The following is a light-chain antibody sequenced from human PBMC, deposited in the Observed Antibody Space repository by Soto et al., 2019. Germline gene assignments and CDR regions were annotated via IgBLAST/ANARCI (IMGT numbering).Light chain of an antibody. J-gene: IGKJ4*01. CDR1: QSISSY. CDR2: AAS. CDR3: QQRYSTPKSLT. V-gene: IGKV1-39*01. Sequence: DLQMTQSPSSLSASVGDRVTITCRASQSISSYLNWYQQKPGKAPKLLIYAASSLQSGVPSRFNGSRSGTAFTLTISSLPPEDFATYYCQQRYSTPKSLTFGGGTKVEIK.